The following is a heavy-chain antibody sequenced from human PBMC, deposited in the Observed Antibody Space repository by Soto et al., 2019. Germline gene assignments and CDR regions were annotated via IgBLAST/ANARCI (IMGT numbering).Heavy chain of an antibody. CDR2: ISSSSSYI. CDR3: ARANAGLYYFDY. Sequence: GGSLRLSCAASGFTFSSYSMNWVRQAPGKGLEWVSSISSSSSYIYYADSVKGRFTISRENAKNSLYLQMNSLRAGDTAVYYCARANAGLYYFDYWGQGTLVTVS. J-gene: IGHJ4*02. CDR1: GFTFSSYS. V-gene: IGHV3-21*01. D-gene: IGHD6-13*01.